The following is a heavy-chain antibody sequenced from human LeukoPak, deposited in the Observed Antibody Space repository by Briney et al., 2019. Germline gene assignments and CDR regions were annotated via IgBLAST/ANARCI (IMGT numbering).Heavy chain of an antibody. V-gene: IGHV3-7*01. Sequence: GGSLRLPCAVSGLSFSTSWMDWVRQAPGKGLEWVASINPDESEKYSAGSVKGRFTISRDNSKNTLYLQMNSLRAEDTAVYYCAREMKNYYDSSAPYGMDVWGQGTTVTVSS. CDR1: GLSFSTSW. CDR3: AREMKNYYDSSAPYGMDV. D-gene: IGHD3-22*01. J-gene: IGHJ6*02. CDR2: INPDESEK.